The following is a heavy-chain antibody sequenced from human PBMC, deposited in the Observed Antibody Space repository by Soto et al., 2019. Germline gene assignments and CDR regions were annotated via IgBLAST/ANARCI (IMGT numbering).Heavy chain of an antibody. CDR1: GFTFSSYA. Sequence: EVQLLESGGGLVQPGGSLRLSCAASGFTFSSYAMSWVRQAPGNGLEWVSVVSGSAGSTYYADSVKGRFTISRDNSKNTLYLQMNSLRAEDTAVYYCAKDASSGITSFDSWGRGTVVTVSS. V-gene: IGHV3-23*01. J-gene: IGHJ2*01. CDR2: VSGSAGST. CDR3: AKDASSGITSFDS. D-gene: IGHD3-3*01.